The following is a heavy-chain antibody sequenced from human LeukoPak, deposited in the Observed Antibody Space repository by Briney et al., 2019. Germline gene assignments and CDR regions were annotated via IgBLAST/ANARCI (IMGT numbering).Heavy chain of an antibody. CDR3: ARESEGGTGTSCPDY. V-gene: IGHV3-30*03. J-gene: IGHJ4*02. CDR2: IQSNGRNK. Sequence: GGSLRLSCAASGFTFSSYAMSWVRQAPGKGLEWVAGIQSNGRNKYYVDSVKGRFAISRDNSKSTLYLQVNSLRVEDTALYYCARESEGGTGTSCPDYWGQGTLVTVSS. CDR1: GFTFSSYA. D-gene: IGHD2-2*01.